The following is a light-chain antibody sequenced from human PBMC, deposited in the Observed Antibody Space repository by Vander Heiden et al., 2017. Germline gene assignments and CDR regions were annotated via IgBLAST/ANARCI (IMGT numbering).Light chain of an antibody. CDR2: YDS. CDR3: QVWDSSSNHQV. Sequence: SYVLTQPLPVSVAPGEAARVICGGGHIGIKTVHWYQQKPGTAPVVVIYYDSDRPSGIPERFSGSNSGNTATLTISRVEAGDEADYYCQVWDSSSNHQVFGGGTKLTVL. J-gene: IGLJ3*02. CDR1: HIGIKT. V-gene: IGLV3-21*04.